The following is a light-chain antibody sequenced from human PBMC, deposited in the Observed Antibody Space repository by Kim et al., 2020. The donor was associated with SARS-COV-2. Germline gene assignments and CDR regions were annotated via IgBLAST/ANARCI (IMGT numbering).Light chain of an antibody. Sequence: QPVLTQSPSASASLGASVKLTCTLRGGHSSNAIAWHQQRPEKGPRFLMKVNSDGSLNRGDGIPDRFSGSSSGAERYLIISSLQSDDEADYYCQTWGTGTVEFGGGTQLTVL. CDR2: VNSDGSL. V-gene: IGLV4-69*01. CDR3: QTWGTGTVE. J-gene: IGLJ3*02. CDR1: GGHSSNA.